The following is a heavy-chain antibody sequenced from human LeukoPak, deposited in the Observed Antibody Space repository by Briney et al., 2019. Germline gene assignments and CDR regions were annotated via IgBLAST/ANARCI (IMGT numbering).Heavy chain of an antibody. CDR1: GFTFSSYW. CDR3: ARDGRGYSSTWGFDY. J-gene: IGHJ4*02. V-gene: IGHV3-74*01. CDR2: INSDGSST. D-gene: IGHD6-13*01. Sequence: PGGSLRLSCAASGFTFSSYWMHWVRQAPGKGLVWVSRINSDGSSTSYADSVKGRFTISRDNAKNTLYLQMNSLRAEDTAVYYCARDGRGYSSTWGFDYWGQGNLVTVSS.